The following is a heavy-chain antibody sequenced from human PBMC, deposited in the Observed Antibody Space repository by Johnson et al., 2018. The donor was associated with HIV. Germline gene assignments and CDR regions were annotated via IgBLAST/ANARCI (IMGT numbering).Heavy chain of an antibody. CDR2: ISYDGSNK. Sequence: QVQLVESGGGVVQPGRSLRLSCAASGFTFSSYAMHWVRQAPGKGLEWVAVISYDGSNKYYADSVKGRFTISGDNSKNTLYLQMNSLGAEDTAVYYCARERGPQVQLETHDAFDIWGQGTMVTVSS. D-gene: IGHD6-13*01. V-gene: IGHV3-30*04. J-gene: IGHJ3*02. CDR1: GFTFSSYA. CDR3: ARERGPQVQLETHDAFDI.